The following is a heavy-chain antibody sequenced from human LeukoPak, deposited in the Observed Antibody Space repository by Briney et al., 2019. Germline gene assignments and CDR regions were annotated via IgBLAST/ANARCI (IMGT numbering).Heavy chain of an antibody. D-gene: IGHD6-13*01. Sequence: PSETLSLTCTVSGGSISTYYWSWIRQPPGKGLEYIGYVYNSGSTNYNPSLKSRLTISVDTSKKQFSLKLNSVTAADTAVYYCARQVHGAAGRFDTWGQGTLVTVAS. CDR1: GGSISTYY. V-gene: IGHV4-59*08. CDR2: VYNSGST. CDR3: ARQVHGAAGRFDT. J-gene: IGHJ5*02.